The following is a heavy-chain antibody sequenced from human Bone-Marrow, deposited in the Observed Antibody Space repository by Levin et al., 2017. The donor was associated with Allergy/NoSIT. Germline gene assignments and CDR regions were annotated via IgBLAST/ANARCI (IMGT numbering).Heavy chain of an antibody. Sequence: GESLKISCQASGYSFTTYGITWVRQAHGQGLEWMGWISTFNGETNYAQKFQGRVVMTTDTSTTTAYLDVKSLRSDDTAAYYCARVVTNYIWGTYRYLDIWGQGTLVTVSS. V-gene: IGHV1-18*01. CDR1: GYSFTTYG. J-gene: IGHJ4*02. CDR2: ISTFNGET. D-gene: IGHD3-16*02. CDR3: ARVVTNYIWGTYRYLDI.